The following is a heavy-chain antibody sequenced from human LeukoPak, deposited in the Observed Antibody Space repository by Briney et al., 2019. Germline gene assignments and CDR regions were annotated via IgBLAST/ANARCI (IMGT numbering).Heavy chain of an antibody. D-gene: IGHD3-3*01. J-gene: IGHJ1*01. CDR3: ATVAIGGYYTLLAEYFQH. V-gene: IGHV1-24*01. CDR1: GHTLTELS. Sequence: ASVKVSCKVSGHTLTELSMHWVRQAPGKGLEWMGGFDPEDGETIYAQKFQGRVTMTEDTSTDTAYVELSSLRSEDTAVYYCATVAIGGYYTLLAEYFQHWGQGTLVTVSS. CDR2: FDPEDGET.